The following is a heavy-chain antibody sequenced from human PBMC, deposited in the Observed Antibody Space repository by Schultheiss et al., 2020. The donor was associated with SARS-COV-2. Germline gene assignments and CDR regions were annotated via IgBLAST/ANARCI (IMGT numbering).Heavy chain of an antibody. V-gene: IGHV3-23*01. Sequence: GGSLRLSCAASGFTFSTYAMTWVRQAPGKGLNWVSIISGSGTSTYYADSVQGRFTISRDNSKNTLYLQINSLRAEDTAVYYCARDNWGRPDAAVFDFWGQGTLVTVSS. CDR2: ISGSGTST. D-gene: IGHD7-27*01. J-gene: IGHJ4*02. CDR1: GFTFSTYA. CDR3: ARDNWGRPDAAVFDF.